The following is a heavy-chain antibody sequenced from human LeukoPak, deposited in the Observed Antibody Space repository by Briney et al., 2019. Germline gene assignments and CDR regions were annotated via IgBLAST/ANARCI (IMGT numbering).Heavy chain of an antibody. D-gene: IGHD3-22*01. V-gene: IGHV3-48*02. CDR2: ITSSSSTI. Sequence: GGSLRLSCAASGFIFSSYSMNWVRQAPGKGLEWVSYITSSSSTIFYADSVKGRFTISRDNAKKSLYLRMNSLRDEDTAVYYCVRGGYYDSSTYYDYWGQGTLVTVSS. J-gene: IGHJ4*02. CDR1: GFIFSSYS. CDR3: VRGGYYDSSTYYDY.